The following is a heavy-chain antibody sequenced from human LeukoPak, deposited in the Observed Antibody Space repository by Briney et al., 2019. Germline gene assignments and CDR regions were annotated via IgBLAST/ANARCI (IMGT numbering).Heavy chain of an antibody. D-gene: IGHD2-8*01. CDR2: INPNSGGT. CDR3: ARPPLYCTNGVCPDY. V-gene: IGHV1-2*02. CDR1: GYTFTGYY. J-gene: IGHJ4*02. Sequence: WASVKVSCKASGYTFTGYYMHWVRQAPGQGLEWMGWINPNSGGTNYAQKFQGRVTMTRDTSISTAYMELSRLRSDDTAVYYCARPPLYCTNGVCPDYWGQGTLVTVSS.